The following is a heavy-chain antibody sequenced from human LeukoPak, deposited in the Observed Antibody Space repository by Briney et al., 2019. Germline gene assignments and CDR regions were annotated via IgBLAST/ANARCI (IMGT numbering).Heavy chain of an antibody. CDR3: ARVYGSGSPFDY. CDR2: INWNGGST. CDR1: GFTFDDYG. J-gene: IGHJ4*02. D-gene: IGHD3-10*01. V-gene: IGHV3-20*04. Sequence: GGSLRLSCAASGFTFDDYGMSWVRQAPGKGLEWVSGINWNGGSTGYADSVKGRFTISRDNAKNSLFLRMNSLRDEDTAVYYCARVYGSGSPFDYWGQGTLVTVSS.